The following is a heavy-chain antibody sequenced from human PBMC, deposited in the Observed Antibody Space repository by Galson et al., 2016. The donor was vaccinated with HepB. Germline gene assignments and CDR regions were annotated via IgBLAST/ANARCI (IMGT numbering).Heavy chain of an antibody. CDR2: ISNSGDS. J-gene: IGHJ5*01. V-gene: IGHV4-59*02. CDR1: GGSVSGQY. CDR3: ARSFGSGNYLDS. D-gene: IGHD3-10*01. Sequence: LTCTVSGGSVSGQYWNWIRQPPGKGLEWIGYISNSGDSKYKPSLQSRVTISIDTFRNQFSLNLLSVTAADTAVYYCARSFGSGNYLDSWGQGALVTVSS.